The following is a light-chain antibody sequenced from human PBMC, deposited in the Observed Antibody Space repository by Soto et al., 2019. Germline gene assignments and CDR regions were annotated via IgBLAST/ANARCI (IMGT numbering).Light chain of an antibody. Sequence: DIQMTQSPSSVSASIGDTVTITCRASQDISTLLAWYQQKPGKAPKLLIYGASTLESGVPSRFSGRGSGTDFTLTIDSLQPDDFATYYCQSYRNFSWTFGQGTKVELK. CDR1: QDISTL. J-gene: IGKJ1*01. V-gene: IGKV1-12*01. CDR2: GAS. CDR3: QSYRNFSWT.